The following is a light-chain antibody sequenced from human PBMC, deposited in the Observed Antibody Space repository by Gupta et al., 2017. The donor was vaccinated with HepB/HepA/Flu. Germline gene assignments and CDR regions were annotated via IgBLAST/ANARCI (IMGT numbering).Light chain of an antibody. J-gene: IGLJ2*01. V-gene: IGLV2-23*02. CDR2: EVS. CDR1: SSDVWRYNL. Sequence: QSALTPPASVSGSPGPSITISCTGTSSDVWRYNLVSWYQQYPGKAPKILIYEVSKRPSGVSNRFSASKSGNTASLTISRLQAEDEADYYCCSYAGSSSVIFGGGTKLTVL. CDR3: CSYAGSSSVI.